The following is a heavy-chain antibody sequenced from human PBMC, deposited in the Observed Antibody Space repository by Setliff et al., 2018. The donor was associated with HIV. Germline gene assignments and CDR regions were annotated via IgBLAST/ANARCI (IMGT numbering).Heavy chain of an antibody. Sequence: PGESLKISCEASGFTFSNYAMTWVRQAPGKGLEWVSGITSSGGNTYYADSVEGRFTFSGDNSKNTLYLQMNSLRAADTAVYDCATPYRGSVVRDQGYMDVWGKGTTVTVSS. CDR2: ITSSGGNT. CDR1: GFTFSNYA. CDR3: ATPYRGSVVRDQGYMDV. V-gene: IGHV3-23*01. D-gene: IGHD3-10*01. J-gene: IGHJ6*03.